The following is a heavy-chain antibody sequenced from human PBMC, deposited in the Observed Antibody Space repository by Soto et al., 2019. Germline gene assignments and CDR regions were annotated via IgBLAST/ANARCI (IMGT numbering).Heavy chain of an antibody. V-gene: IGHV4-4*02. Sequence: SETLSLTCAVSGGSISSSNWWSWVRQPPGKGLEWIGEIYHSGSTNYNPSLKSRVTISVDKSKNQFSLKLSSVTAADTAVYYCARDGIRGEYSEEDYFDYWGQGTLVTVSS. J-gene: IGHJ4*02. CDR3: ARDGIRGEYSEEDYFDY. D-gene: IGHD4-4*01. CDR1: GGSISSSNW. CDR2: IYHSGST.